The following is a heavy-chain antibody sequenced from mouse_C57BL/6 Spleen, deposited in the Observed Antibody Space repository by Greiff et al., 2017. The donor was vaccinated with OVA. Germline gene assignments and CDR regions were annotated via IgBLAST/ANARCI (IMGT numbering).Heavy chain of an antibody. V-gene: IGHV5-9-1*02. J-gene: IGHJ4*01. CDR2: ISSGGDYI. Sequence: EVKLVESGEGLVKPGGSLKLSCAASGFTFSSYAMSWVRQTPEKRLEWVAYISSGGDYIYYADTVKGRFTISRDNARNTLYLQMSSLKSEDTAMYYCTRDTTVVAPKDAMDYWGQGTSVTVSS. D-gene: IGHD1-1*01. CDR3: TRDTTVVAPKDAMDY. CDR1: GFTFSSYA.